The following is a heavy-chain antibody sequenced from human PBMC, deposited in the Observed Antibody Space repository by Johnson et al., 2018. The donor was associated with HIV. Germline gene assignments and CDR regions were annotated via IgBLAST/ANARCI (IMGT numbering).Heavy chain of an antibody. CDR1: GFTFNSYA. J-gene: IGHJ3*02. CDR2: ITYDGSKK. Sequence: VQPVESGGGVVQPGRSLRLSCVASGFTFNSYAMHWVRQAPGKGLEWVAVITYDGSKKYYADSVKGQFTISRDNPKNTLYLQMNSLKAEDTAVYYCARDIKSSSSWSWGCAFDIWGQGTMVTVSS. V-gene: IGHV3-30*04. D-gene: IGHD6-6*01. CDR3: ARDIKSSSSWSWGCAFDI.